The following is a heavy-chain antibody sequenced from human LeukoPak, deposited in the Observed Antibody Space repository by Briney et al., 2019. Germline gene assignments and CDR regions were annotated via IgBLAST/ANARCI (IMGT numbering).Heavy chain of an antibody. J-gene: IGHJ5*02. CDR3: ARNLGVLWFGELLFAPQGFDP. CDR1: GGTFSSYA. CDR2: IIPIFGTA. Sequence: ASVKVSCKASGGTFSSYAISWVRQAPGQGLEWMGGIIPIFGTANYAQKFQGRVTITADESTSTAYMELSSLRSEDTAVYYCARNLGVLWFGELLFAPQGFDPWGQGTLVTVPS. D-gene: IGHD3-10*01. V-gene: IGHV1-69*13.